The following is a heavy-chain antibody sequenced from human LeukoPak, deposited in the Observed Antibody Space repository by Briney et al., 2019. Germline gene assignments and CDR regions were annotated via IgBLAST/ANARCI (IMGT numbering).Heavy chain of an antibody. CDR2: MNPNSGNT. CDR1: GYTFTSYD. CDR3: ASQPSIAVAGTFDY. D-gene: IGHD6-19*01. V-gene: IGHV1-8*01. Sequence: GASVKVSCKASGYTFTSYDINWVRQATGQGLEWMGWMNPNSGNTGYAQKFQGRVTMTRNTSISTAYMELSSLRSEVTAVYYCASQPSIAVAGTFDYWGQGTLVTVSS. J-gene: IGHJ4*02.